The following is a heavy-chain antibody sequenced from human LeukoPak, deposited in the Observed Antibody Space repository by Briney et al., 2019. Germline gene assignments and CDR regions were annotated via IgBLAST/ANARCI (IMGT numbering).Heavy chain of an antibody. Sequence: SETLSLTCTVSGGSISSYYWSWIRQPPGKGLEWIGYIYYSGSTNYNPSLKSRVTISVDTSKNQFSLKLSSVTAADTAVYYCARPPGFRAAFDIWGQGTMVTVSS. D-gene: IGHD5-24*01. J-gene: IGHJ3*02. CDR3: ARPPGFRAAFDI. V-gene: IGHV4-59*12. CDR1: GGSISSYY. CDR2: IYYSGST.